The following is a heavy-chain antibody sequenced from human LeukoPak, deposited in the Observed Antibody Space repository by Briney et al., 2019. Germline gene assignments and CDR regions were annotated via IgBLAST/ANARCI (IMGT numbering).Heavy chain of an antibody. J-gene: IGHJ5*02. V-gene: IGHV1-46*01. Sequence: GASVKVSCKASGYTFTSYYMHWVRQAPGQGLEWMGIINPSGGSTSYAQKFQGRVTMTRDTSTSTVYMELSSLRAEDTAVYYCARGIAVAGIVYNWFDPWGQGTLVTVSS. CDR3: ARGIAVAGIVYNWFDP. CDR2: INPSGGST. D-gene: IGHD6-19*01. CDR1: GYTFTSYY.